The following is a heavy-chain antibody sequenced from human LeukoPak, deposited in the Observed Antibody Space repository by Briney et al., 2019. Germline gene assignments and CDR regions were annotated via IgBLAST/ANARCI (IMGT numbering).Heavy chain of an antibody. CDR3: AKDRLEYYYGSGSHDY. CDR2: ISGSGGST. D-gene: IGHD3-10*01. CDR1: GFTFSSYA. J-gene: IGHJ4*02. Sequence: GGSLRPSCAASGFTFSSYAMSWVRQAPGKGLEWVSAISGSGGSTYYADSVKGRFTISRDNSKNTLYLQMNSLRAEDTAVYYCAKDRLEYYYGSGSHDYWGQGTLVTVSS. V-gene: IGHV3-23*01.